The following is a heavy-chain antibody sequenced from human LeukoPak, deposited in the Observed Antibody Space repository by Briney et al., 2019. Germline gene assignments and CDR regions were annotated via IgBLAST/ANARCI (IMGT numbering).Heavy chain of an antibody. CDR3: ARGGYCSSTSCYGYYYYGMDV. CDR2: INHSGST. J-gene: IGHJ6*02. CDR1: GGSFSGYY. D-gene: IGHD2-2*01. V-gene: IGHV4-34*01. Sequence: PSETLSLTCAVYGGSFSGYYWSWIRQPPGKGLEWIGEINHSGSTNYNPSLKSRVTISVDTSKNQFSLKLSSVTAADTAVYYCARGGYCSSTSCYGYYYYGMDVWGQGTTVTVSS.